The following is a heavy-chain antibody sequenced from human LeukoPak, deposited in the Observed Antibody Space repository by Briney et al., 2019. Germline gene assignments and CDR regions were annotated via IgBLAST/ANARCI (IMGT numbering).Heavy chain of an antibody. Sequence: SETLSLTCTVSGGSISSGGYYWSWIRQHPGKGLEWIGYIYYSGSTYYDPSLKSRVTISVDTSKNQFSLKLSSVTAADTAVYYCARDRNGGNFDYWGQGTLVTVSS. CDR2: IYYSGST. J-gene: IGHJ4*02. D-gene: IGHD4-23*01. V-gene: IGHV4-31*03. CDR3: ARDRNGGNFDY. CDR1: GGSISSGGYY.